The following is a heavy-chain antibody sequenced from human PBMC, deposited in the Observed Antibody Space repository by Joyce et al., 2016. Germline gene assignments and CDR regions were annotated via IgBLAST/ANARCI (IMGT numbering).Heavy chain of an antibody. CDR3: AKDTGDYGPDY. J-gene: IGHJ4*02. CDR1: GITFSTYA. Sequence: QVQLVESGGGVVQPGKSLRLSCAASGITFSTYAMHWVRQAPGKGLELVALISSDGGNKDYRDSVKGRFTISRDDSKITLYLQMNSLRPDDTAMYFCAKDTGDYGPDYWGQGTLVAVSS. CDR2: ISSDGGNK. D-gene: IGHD4-17*01. V-gene: IGHV3-30*18.